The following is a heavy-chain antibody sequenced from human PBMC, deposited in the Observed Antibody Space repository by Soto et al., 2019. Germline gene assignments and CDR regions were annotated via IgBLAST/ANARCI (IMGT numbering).Heavy chain of an antibody. D-gene: IGHD1-26*01. V-gene: IGHV3-30-3*01. CDR1: GFTFSSYA. J-gene: IGHJ4*02. CDR2: ILYDGSNE. CDR3: ASETSGSFGY. Sequence: QVQLVEAGGGVVQPGRSLRLSCAASGFTFSSYAMHWVRQAPGKGLEWVAIILYDGSNEYYADSVKGRFTISRDNSKNTLYLQMNSLRDEDTAVYYCASETSGSFGYWGQGTLVTVSS.